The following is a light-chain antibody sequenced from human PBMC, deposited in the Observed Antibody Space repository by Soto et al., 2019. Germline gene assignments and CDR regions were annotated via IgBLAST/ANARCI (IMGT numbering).Light chain of an antibody. Sequence: DIQMTQSPSTLSASVGDRVTITCRASQSISSWLAWYQQKPGKAPELLIYDASSLESGVPSRFSGSGSGTEFTLTIRSLQPDDFATYYCKKYNRYTFGQGTKLEIK. V-gene: IGKV1-5*01. CDR2: DAS. CDR1: QSISSW. CDR3: KKYNRYT. J-gene: IGKJ2*01.